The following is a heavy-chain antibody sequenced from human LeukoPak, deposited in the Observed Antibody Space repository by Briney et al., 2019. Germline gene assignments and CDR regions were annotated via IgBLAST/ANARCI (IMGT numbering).Heavy chain of an antibody. D-gene: IGHD7-27*01. CDR3: AREILTGYAFDI. CDR2: ISYDGTNK. CDR1: EFTFSTYW. J-gene: IGHJ3*02. V-gene: IGHV3-30-3*01. Sequence: GGSLRLSCAASEFTFSTYWMTWGRQAPGKGLEWVAFISYDGTNKYCADSVKGRFTISRDNSKNTLYLQMNSLRAEDTALYYCAREILTGYAFDIWGQGTMVTVSS.